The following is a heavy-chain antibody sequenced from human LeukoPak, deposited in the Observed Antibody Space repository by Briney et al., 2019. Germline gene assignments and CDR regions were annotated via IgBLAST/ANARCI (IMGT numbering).Heavy chain of an antibody. CDR1: GGSISSYY. D-gene: IGHD6-6*01. V-gene: IGHV4-34*01. Sequence: SETLSLTCTVSGGSISSYYWSWIRQPPGKGLEWIGEINHSGSTNYNPSLKSRVTISVDTSKNQFSLRLSSVTAADTAVYYCARRHNSSFDYWGQGTLVTVSS. CDR3: ARRHNSSFDY. CDR2: INHSGST. J-gene: IGHJ4*02.